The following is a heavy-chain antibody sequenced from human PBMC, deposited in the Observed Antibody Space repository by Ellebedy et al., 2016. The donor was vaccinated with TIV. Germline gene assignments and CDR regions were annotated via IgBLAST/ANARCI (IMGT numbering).Heavy chain of an antibody. D-gene: IGHD6-13*01. J-gene: IGHJ4*02. CDR2: IDWHDEK. CDR3: ARNVIAESGIRKDFDY. V-gene: IGHV2-70*11. Sequence: SGPTLVKPTQTLTLTCTFTGFSLTSSGMCVGWIRQPPGKALEWLARIDWHDEKYYRTSLKTRLTISKDTSKNHVVLTMAKKDPVDTAKYYCARNVIAESGIRKDFDYWGQGTLVTVSS. CDR1: GFSLTSSGMC.